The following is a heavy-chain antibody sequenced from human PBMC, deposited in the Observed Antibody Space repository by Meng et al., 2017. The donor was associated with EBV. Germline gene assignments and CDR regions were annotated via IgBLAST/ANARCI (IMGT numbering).Heavy chain of an antibody. D-gene: IGHD6-13*01. CDR3: AHRRDEYSSSWYGWFDP. V-gene: IGHV2-5*02. CDR2: IYWDDDK. J-gene: IGHJ5*02. CDR1: GFSLSTRGVG. Sequence: NLNESCPSLSQPNQTLTLACTFSGFSLSTRGVGVGWIRQPPGKALEWLALIYWDDDKRYSPSLKSRLTITKDTSKNQVVLTMTNMDPVDTATYYCAHRRDEYSSSWYGWFDPWGQGTLVTVSS.